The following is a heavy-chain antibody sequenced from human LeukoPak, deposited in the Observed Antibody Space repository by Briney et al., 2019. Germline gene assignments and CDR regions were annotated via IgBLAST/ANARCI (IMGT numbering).Heavy chain of an antibody. CDR2: ITTGGPNT. V-gene: IGHV3-23*01. J-gene: IGHJ4*02. CDR1: GFTFSSYT. D-gene: IGHD2/OR15-2a*01. CDR3: AKRFRGTSGLYYFDS. Sequence: PGGSLRLSCTASGFTFSSYTMSWVRQAPGKGLKWVSTITTGGPNTYYADSVKGRFTVSRDDSKNTLYLQMNSLRAEDTAVYYCAKRFRGTSGLYYFDSWGQGTLVTVSS.